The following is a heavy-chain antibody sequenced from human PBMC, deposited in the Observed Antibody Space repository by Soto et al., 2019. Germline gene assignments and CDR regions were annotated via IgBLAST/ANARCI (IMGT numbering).Heavy chain of an antibody. Sequence: GASVKVSCKASGFTFSRSAMQWVRQARGQRPEWLGWIDVGSGSTYYAQQFQERVTIVRDMSTNTAYMELSGLRSEDTAVYYCAAKVVGWAAFDYWGQGSQVTAPQ. CDR1: GFTFSRSA. D-gene: IGHD2-21*01. CDR3: AAKVVGWAAFDY. CDR2: IDVGSGST. J-gene: IGHJ4*02. V-gene: IGHV1-58*02.